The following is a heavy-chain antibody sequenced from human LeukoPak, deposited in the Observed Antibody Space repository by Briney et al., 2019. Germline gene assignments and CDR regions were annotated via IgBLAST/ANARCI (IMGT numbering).Heavy chain of an antibody. CDR1: GGSLSGYY. Sequence: SETLSLTCAVYGGSLSGYYWSWIRQPPGKGLEWIGEINHSGSTNYNPSLKSRVTISVDTSKNQFSLKLSSVTAADTAVYYCARGGRGVIRYWGQGTLVTVSS. J-gene: IGHJ4*02. V-gene: IGHV4-34*01. CDR2: INHSGST. D-gene: IGHD3-10*01. CDR3: ARGGRGVIRY.